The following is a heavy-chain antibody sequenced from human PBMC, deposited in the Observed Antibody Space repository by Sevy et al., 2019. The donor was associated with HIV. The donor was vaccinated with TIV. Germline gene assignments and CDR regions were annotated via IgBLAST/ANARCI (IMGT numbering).Heavy chain of an antibody. CDR3: AKHIDSSGYYYFDY. CDR1: GFSFSSYA. V-gene: IGHV3-23*01. Sequence: GGSLRLSCAASGFSFSSYAMSWVRQAPGKGLEWVSGISGSGGSTYYADSVKGRFTISRDNSKNTLYLQMNSLRAEDTALYYCAKHIDSSGYYYFDYWGQGTLVTVSS. J-gene: IGHJ4*02. D-gene: IGHD6-19*01. CDR2: ISGSGGST.